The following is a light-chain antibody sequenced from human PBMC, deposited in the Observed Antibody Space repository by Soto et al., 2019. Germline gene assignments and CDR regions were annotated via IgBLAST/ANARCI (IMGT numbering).Light chain of an antibody. CDR2: AAS. CDR1: QSSSSW. Sequence: DIQMTQSPSSVSASVGDRVTITCRASQSSSSWIAWYQQKPGKAPKLLIYAASSLQSGVTSRFSGSGSGTDFTLTINSLQPEDFATYYCQQANSFPWTFGQGTKVEIK. V-gene: IGKV1-12*02. CDR3: QQANSFPWT. J-gene: IGKJ1*01.